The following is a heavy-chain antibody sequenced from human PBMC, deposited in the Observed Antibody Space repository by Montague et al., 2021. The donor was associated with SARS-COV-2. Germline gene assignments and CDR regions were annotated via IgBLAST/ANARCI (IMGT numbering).Heavy chain of an antibody. CDR1: GGSISSSSYY. J-gene: IGHJ3*02. D-gene: IGHD6-13*01. CDR3: AGSPPGIAAAGTVAAFDI. V-gene: IGHV4-39*01. Sequence: SETLSLTCTVSGGSISSSSYYWGWIRQPPGKGLEWIGSIYYSWSTYYNPSLKSRVTISVDTSKNQFSLKLSSVTAADTAVYYCAGSPPGIAAAGTVAAFDIWGQGTMVTVSS. CDR2: IYYSWST.